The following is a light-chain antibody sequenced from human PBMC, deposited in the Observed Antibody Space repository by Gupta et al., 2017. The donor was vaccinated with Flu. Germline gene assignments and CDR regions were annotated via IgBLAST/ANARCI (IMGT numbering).Light chain of an antibody. CDR1: SPNIGSNT. CDR2: MNS. CDR3: AAWDDSMNGHDI. J-gene: IGLJ1*01. Sequence: QSVLTHPPSAPGTPAQRVTIPCSGSSPNIGSNTVNWYQQFPGTVPKRLIYMNSQRPSGVPDRFSGAKSGTSASPATSGLQSEDEADYDGAAWDDSMNGHDICGTGTTV. V-gene: IGLV1-44*01.